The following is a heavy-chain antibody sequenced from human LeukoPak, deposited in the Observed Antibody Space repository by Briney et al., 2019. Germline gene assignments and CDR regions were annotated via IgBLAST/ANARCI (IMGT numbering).Heavy chain of an antibody. CDR1: GFTFSSYG. CDR2: ISYDGSNK. Sequence: GGSLRLSCAASGFTFSSYGMHWVRQAPGKGLEWVAVISYDGSNKYYADSVKGRFTISRDNSKNTLYLQMNSLRAEDTAVYYCAKDQVAGAGGDWGQGTLVSVSS. J-gene: IGHJ4*02. D-gene: IGHD6-13*01. CDR3: AKDQVAGAGGD. V-gene: IGHV3-30*18.